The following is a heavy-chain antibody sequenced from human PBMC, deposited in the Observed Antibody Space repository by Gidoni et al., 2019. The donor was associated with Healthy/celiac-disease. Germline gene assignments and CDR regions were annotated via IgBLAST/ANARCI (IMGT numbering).Heavy chain of an antibody. CDR2: ISSSGSTI. CDR3: ARDLFGGSRDDAFDI. J-gene: IGHJ3*02. Sequence: EFQLVESGGGLVQPGGSLRLSCAASGFTFSSYEMNWVRQAPGKGLEWVSYISSSGSTIYYADSVKGRFTISRDNAKNSLYLQMNSLRAEDTAVYYCARDLFGGSRDDAFDIWGQGTMVTVSS. V-gene: IGHV3-48*03. D-gene: IGHD3-10*01. CDR1: GFTFSSYE.